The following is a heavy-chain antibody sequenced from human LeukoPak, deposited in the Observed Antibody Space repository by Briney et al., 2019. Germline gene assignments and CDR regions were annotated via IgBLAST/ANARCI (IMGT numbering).Heavy chain of an antibody. D-gene: IGHD3-3*01. J-gene: IGHJ6*03. CDR3: ARDFGSGPPGANYYYYMDV. Sequence: SVKVSCKASGGTFSSYAISWVRQAPGQGLEWMGGIIPIFGTANYAQKFQGRVTITTDESTSTAYMELSSLRSEDTAVYYCARDFGSGPPGANYYYYMDVWGKGTTVTVSS. CDR2: IIPIFGTA. CDR1: GGTFSSYA. V-gene: IGHV1-69*05.